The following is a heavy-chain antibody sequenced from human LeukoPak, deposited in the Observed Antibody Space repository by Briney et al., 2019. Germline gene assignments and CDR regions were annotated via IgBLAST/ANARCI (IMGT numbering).Heavy chain of an antibody. V-gene: IGHV3-30*18. CDR2: ISYDGSNK. CDR3: AKDRGRVVVAAIYFDY. D-gene: IGHD2-15*01. Sequence: GRSLRLSCAASGFTFSSYGMHWVRQAPGKGLEWVAVISYDGSNKYYADSVKGRFTISRDNSENTLYLQMNSLRAEDTAVYYCAKDRGRVVVAAIYFDYWGQGTLVTVSS. CDR1: GFTFSSYG. J-gene: IGHJ4*02.